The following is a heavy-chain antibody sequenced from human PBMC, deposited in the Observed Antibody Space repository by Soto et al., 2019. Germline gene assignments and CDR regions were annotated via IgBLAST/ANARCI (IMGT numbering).Heavy chain of an antibody. Sequence: QVHLVQSGGEVKKPGASVKVSCKASGYTFNRHGITWVRQAPGQGLEWMGWISGYNGDINYKQKFQGRVTLSSDTLTSTVYLELKSLRFDETAVYYCARVRIVGAREIDFWGQGTLVTVSS. D-gene: IGHD1-26*01. CDR1: GYTFNRHG. CDR2: ISGYNGDI. V-gene: IGHV1-18*04. J-gene: IGHJ4*02. CDR3: ARVRIVGAREIDF.